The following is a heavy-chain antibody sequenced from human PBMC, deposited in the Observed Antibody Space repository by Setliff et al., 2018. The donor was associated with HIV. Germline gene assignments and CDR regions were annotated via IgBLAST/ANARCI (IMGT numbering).Heavy chain of an antibody. CDR3: VRGPQFRPH. V-gene: IGHV3-48*01. CDR1: GFTFSSYS. CDR2: ISSSSSSI. J-gene: IGHJ4*02. Sequence: PGGSLRLSCAASGFTFSSYSMNWVRQAPGKGLEWVSYISSSSSSIYHADSVKGRFTISRDNAKNTLYLQMNRLGAEDTALYYCVRGPQFRPHWGQGTLVTVSS.